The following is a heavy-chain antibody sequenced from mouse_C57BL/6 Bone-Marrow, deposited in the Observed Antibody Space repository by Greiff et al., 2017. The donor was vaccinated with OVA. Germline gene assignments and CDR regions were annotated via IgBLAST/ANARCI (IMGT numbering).Heavy chain of an antibody. CDR3: ARGSNALDY. Sequence: QVQLQQPGAELVRPGTSVKLSCKASGYTFTSYWMHWVKQRPGQGLEWIGVIDPSDSYTNYNQKFKGKATLTVDTSSSTAYMQLSSLTSEDSAVYYCARGSNALDYWGQGTTRTVSS. D-gene: IGHD2-5*01. J-gene: IGHJ2*01. CDR1: GYTFTSYW. V-gene: IGHV1-59*01. CDR2: IDPSDSYT.